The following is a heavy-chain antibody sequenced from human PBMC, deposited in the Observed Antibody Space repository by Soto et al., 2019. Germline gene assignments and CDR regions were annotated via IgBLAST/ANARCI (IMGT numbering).Heavy chain of an antibody. CDR2: INPSGGIT. CDR1: GYTFTSYY. J-gene: IGHJ3*02. Sequence: ASVKVSCKASGYTFTSYYMHWVRQAPGQGLEWMGIINPSGGITSYAQKFQGRVTMTRDTSTSTVYMELSSLRSEDTAVYYCARERRLMVYGGNDAFDIWGQGTMVTVSS. D-gene: IGHD2-8*01. V-gene: IGHV1-46*03. CDR3: ARERRLMVYGGNDAFDI.